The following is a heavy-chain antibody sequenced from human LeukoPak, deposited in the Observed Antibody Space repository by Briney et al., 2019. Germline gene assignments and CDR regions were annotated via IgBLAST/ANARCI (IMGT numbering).Heavy chain of an antibody. CDR1: GGSISSGDYY. Sequence: SETLSLTCTVSGGSISSGDYYWSWIRQPPGKGLEWIGYMYNSGNTYYNPSLKSRVTMSVDTSKNQFSLKLSSVTATDTAVFYCARVPYSSNYYSFFDYWGQGTLVTVSS. CDR2: MYNSGNT. J-gene: IGHJ4*02. D-gene: IGHD6-13*01. CDR3: ARVPYSSNYYSFFDY. V-gene: IGHV4-30-4*01.